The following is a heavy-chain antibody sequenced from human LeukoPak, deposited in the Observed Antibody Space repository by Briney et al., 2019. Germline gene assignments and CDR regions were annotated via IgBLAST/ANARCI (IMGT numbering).Heavy chain of an antibody. CDR1: EFSFSNYA. J-gene: IGHJ5*02. V-gene: IGHV3-23*01. Sequence: GGSLRLSCAASEFSFSNYAMSWVRQAPGKGLEWVSAVSGSGGSTYYADSVKGRFTISRDNSKHTLVLQMNSLRAEDTAVYYCAKATHNWNPFDPWGQGTLVTVSS. D-gene: IGHD1-1*01. CDR2: VSGSGGST. CDR3: AKATHNWNPFDP.